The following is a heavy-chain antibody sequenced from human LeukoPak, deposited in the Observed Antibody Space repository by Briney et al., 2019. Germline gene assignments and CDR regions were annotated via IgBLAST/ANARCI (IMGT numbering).Heavy chain of an antibody. CDR2: ISSTSTYI. CDR3: ASSRYYYDTSTYYYIHYFDY. J-gene: IGHJ4*02. CDR1: GFIFNNNT. V-gene: IGHV3-21*01. Sequence: GGSLRLSCAASGFIFNNNTMNWVRQAPGKGLEWVASISSTSTYIYYADLVKGRFTVSRDNAKNLLYLQMNSLTADDTALYYCASSRYYYDTSTYYYIHYFDYWGQGALVTVSS. D-gene: IGHD3-22*01.